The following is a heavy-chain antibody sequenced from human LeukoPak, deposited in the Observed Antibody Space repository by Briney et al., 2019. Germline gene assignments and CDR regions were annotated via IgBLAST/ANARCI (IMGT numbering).Heavy chain of an antibody. J-gene: IGHJ4*02. CDR2: IWYDGSNK. Sequence: GGSLRLSCAASGFTFTSYGMHWVRQAPGKGLEWVAVIWYDGSNKYYADSVKGRFTISRDSSKDTLYLQMNSLRAEDTAVYYCARDYAFYFDYWGRGTLLTVSS. D-gene: IGHD2-2*01. V-gene: IGHV3-33*01. CDR1: GFTFTSYG. CDR3: ARDYAFYFDY.